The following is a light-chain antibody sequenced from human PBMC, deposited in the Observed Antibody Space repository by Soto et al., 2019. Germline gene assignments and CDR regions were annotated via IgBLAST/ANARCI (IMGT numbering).Light chain of an antibody. V-gene: IGKV3-20*01. J-gene: IGKJ1*01. CDR1: QSVTSSF. CDR2: GAS. Sequence: EIVLTQSPGTLSLSPGERATLSCRASQSVTSSFLAWYQQKPGQAPRLLISGASSRATGIPDRFSGSGSGTDFTLTISRLEPDEFAVYYCHHYGTSWTFGQGTKVEI. CDR3: HHYGTSWT.